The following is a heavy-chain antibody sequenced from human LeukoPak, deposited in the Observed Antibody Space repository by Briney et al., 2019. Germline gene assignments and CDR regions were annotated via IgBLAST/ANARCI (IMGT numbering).Heavy chain of an antibody. CDR3: AKGSGSYSRYYYYYMDV. CDR2: ISSSGTTI. D-gene: IGHD3-10*01. J-gene: IGHJ6*03. V-gene: IGHV3-48*03. Sequence: PGGSLRLSCAASGFTFSSFEMNWVRQAPGKGLEWGSHISSSGTTIYDAGSVKGRFTISRDNAKNSLYLQMNSLRVEDTAVYYCAKGSGSYSRYYYYYMDVWGKGTTVTVSS. CDR1: GFTFSSFE.